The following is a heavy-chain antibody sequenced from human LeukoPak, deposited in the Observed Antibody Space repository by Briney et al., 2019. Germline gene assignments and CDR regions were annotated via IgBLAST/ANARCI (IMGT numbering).Heavy chain of an antibody. CDR3: ARDLVGATY. J-gene: IGHJ4*02. Sequence: TGGSLRLSCAASGFTFSSYEMNWVRQAPGKGLEWVSSISSSSSYIYYADSVKGRFTISRDNAKNSLYLQMNSLRAEDTAVYYCARDLVGATYWGQGTLVTVSS. D-gene: IGHD1-26*01. CDR2: ISSSSSYI. CDR1: GFTFSSYE. V-gene: IGHV3-21*01.